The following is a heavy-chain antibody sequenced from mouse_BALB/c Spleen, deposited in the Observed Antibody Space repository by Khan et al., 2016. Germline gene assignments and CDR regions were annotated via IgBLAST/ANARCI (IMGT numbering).Heavy chain of an antibody. V-gene: IGHV5-17*02. CDR2: ISSDSGTI. CDR1: GFTFSNFG. CDR3: APSDYDDSMDY. J-gene: IGHJ4*01. Sequence: EVELVASGGGLVQPGGSRKLSCAASGFTFSNFGMHWVRQAPEKGLEWVAYISSDSGTIYYADTVKGRCTISREHPKNHQFQQMTSLRSEDTSMYYGAPSDYDDSMDYLGHVPSVTVSS. D-gene: IGHD2-4*01.